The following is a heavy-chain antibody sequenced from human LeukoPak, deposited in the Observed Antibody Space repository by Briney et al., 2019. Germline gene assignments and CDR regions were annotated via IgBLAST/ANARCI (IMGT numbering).Heavy chain of an antibody. Sequence: PGALSLTCGVSGGSVINTNWWTWVRQPPGKGLEWIGEVHLGGRTNYNPSLESRLTMSVDVSENQVSLKLTSVTAADTAVYYCAREGGFYRPLDYSGQGTLVTVSS. D-gene: IGHD3-3*01. CDR2: VHLGGRT. CDR1: GGSVINTNW. J-gene: IGHJ4*02. CDR3: AREGGFYRPLDY. V-gene: IGHV4-4*03.